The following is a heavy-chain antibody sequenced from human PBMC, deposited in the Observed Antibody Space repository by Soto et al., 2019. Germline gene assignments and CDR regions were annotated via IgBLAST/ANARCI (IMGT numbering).Heavy chain of an antibody. CDR1: GFTFSDFW. J-gene: IGHJ4*02. CDR2: IKEDGSAQ. CDR3: ARIAVAGDFDY. D-gene: IGHD6-19*01. Sequence: GGSLSLSCAPSGFTFSDFWMTWVRQAPGEGLQWVANIKEDGSAQDYADSVRGRFTITRDNAKNSLYLQMNSMRAEDTAVYYCARIAVAGDFDYWGQGTLVTVSS. V-gene: IGHV3-7*01.